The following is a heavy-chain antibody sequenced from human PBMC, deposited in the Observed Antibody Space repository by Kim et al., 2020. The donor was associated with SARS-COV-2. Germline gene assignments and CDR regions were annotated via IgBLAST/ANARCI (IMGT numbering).Heavy chain of an antibody. D-gene: IGHD2-2*01. CDR1: AFRFEAYA. CDR2: ISADGTNT. CDR3: AKDMCSSASCPYYYYYGMDV. Sequence: GGSLRLSCVASAFRFEAYAMQWVRQVPGKGLEWISLISADGTNTNYADSVKGRFTVSRDNNKNSVSLQMNSLRKEDTAFYYCAKDMCSSASCPYYYYYGMDVWSQGTSVIASS. V-gene: IGHV3-43*02. J-gene: IGHJ6*02.